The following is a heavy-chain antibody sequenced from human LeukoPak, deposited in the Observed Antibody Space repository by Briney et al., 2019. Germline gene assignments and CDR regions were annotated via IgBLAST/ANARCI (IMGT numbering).Heavy chain of an antibody. D-gene: IGHD1-26*01. CDR2: INTDGSST. Sequence: GGSLRLSCAASGFTFSDYYMNWVRQVPGKGLVWVSRINTDGSSTDYADSVKGRFTISRDSAKSTLFLQMSSLRAEDTAVYYCARGRASYYYFDYWGQGTLVTVSS. V-gene: IGHV3-74*01. J-gene: IGHJ4*02. CDR3: ARGRASYYYFDY. CDR1: GFTFSDYY.